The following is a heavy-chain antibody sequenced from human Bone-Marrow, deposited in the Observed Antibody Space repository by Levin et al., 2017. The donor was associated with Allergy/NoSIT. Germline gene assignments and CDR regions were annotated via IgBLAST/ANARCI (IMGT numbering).Heavy chain of an antibody. V-gene: IGHV4-59*01. J-gene: IGHJ6*02. Sequence: SETLSLTCTVSGGSISSYYWSWIRQPPGKGLKWIGYIYYSGSPNYNPSLKSRVTISVDTSKNQFSLKLSSVTAADTAVYYCARYDYSYYYYALDVWGQGTTVTVSS. CDR2: IYYSGSP. CDR1: GGSISSYY. D-gene: IGHD3-16*01. CDR3: ARYDYSYYYYALDV.